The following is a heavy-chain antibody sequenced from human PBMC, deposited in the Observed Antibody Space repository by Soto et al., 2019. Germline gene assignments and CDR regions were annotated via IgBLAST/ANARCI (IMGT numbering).Heavy chain of an antibody. CDR2: IYYSGST. D-gene: IGHD5-18*01. V-gene: IGHV4-39*01. Sequence: SETLSLTCTVSGGSISSSSYYWGWIRQPPGKGLEWIGSIYYSGSTYYNPSLKSRVTISVDTSKNQFSLKLSSVTAADTAVYYCARQPLGGYSYGYVNDFDYWGQGTLVTVSS. J-gene: IGHJ4*02. CDR3: ARQPLGGYSYGYVNDFDY. CDR1: GGSISSSSYY.